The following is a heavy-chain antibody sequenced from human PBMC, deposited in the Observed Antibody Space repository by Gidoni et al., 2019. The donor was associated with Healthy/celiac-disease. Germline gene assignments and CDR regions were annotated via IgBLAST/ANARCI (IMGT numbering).Heavy chain of an antibody. J-gene: IGHJ6*02. CDR2: MSWNSGSI. CDR3: AKDLEYSSASGYYGMDV. Sequence: EVQLVESGGGLVPPGRSLRLSCAASGFTFDDYAMHWVRQAPVKGLEWVAGMSWNSGSIGYADYVKGRFTISRDNAKNSLYLQMNSLRAEDTALYYCAKDLEYSSASGYYGMDVWGQGTTVTVSS. CDR1: GFTFDDYA. V-gene: IGHV3-9*01. D-gene: IGHD6-6*01.